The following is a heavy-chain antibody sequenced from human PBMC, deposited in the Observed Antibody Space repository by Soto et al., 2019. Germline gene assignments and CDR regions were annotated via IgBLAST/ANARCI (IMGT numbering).Heavy chain of an antibody. CDR3: AREGPDAFRSSWLFDY. CDR1: GFSFSNFP. Sequence: QVQLVESGGGVVQPGGSLRLSCAASGFSFSNFPMHWFRQAPGKGLEWVAVMSFDGITTYYADSVKGRFTVSRDNSQNTLCLRVNSLRDEDTAVYFCAREGPDAFRSSWLFDYWGQGTLVTVSS. J-gene: IGHJ4*02. D-gene: IGHD3-3*01. V-gene: IGHV3-30-3*01. CDR2: MSFDGITT.